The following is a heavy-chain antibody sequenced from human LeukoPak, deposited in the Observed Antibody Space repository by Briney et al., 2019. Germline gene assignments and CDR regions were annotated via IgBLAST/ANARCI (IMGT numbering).Heavy chain of an antibody. CDR3: ARGRVTYYDFWSGPLVGV. D-gene: IGHD3-3*01. Sequence: SETLSLTCAVYGGSFSGYYWNWIRQPPGKGLEWIGEINHRGNTNYNPSLKSRVTISVDTSKNQFSLKLSSVTAADTAVYYCARGRVTYYDFWSGPLVGVWGKGTTVTVSS. V-gene: IGHV4-34*01. CDR2: INHRGNT. J-gene: IGHJ6*04. CDR1: GGSFSGYY.